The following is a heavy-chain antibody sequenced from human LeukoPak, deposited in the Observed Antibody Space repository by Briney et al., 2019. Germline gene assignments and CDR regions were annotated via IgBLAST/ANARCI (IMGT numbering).Heavy chain of an antibody. CDR3: ARLPWYCSSTSCLDY. V-gene: IGHV4-59*08. J-gene: IGHJ4*02. Sequence: SETLSLTCTVSGGSISSYYWGWIRQPPGKGLEWIGYIYYSGSTNYNPSLKSRVTISVDTSKNQFSLKLSSVTAADTAVYYCARLPWYCSSTSCLDYWGQGTLVTVSS. D-gene: IGHD2-2*01. CDR1: GGSISSYY. CDR2: IYYSGST.